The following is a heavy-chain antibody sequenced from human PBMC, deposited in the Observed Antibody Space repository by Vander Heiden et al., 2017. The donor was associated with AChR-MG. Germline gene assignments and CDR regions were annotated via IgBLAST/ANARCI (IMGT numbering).Heavy chain of an antibody. Sequence: QVQLQESGPGLVKPSETLSLTCSVSGGPISTYQWSWIRQPAGKGLEWIGIIYAGGSTNYNPSLKSRVTMSLDTSKNQFSLILTSVTAADTAVYYCARDLATAPYNWFDPWGQGTLVTVSS. V-gene: IGHV4-4*07. CDR1: GGPISTYQ. CDR3: ARDLATAPYNWFDP. D-gene: IGHD5-18*01. CDR2: IYAGGST. J-gene: IGHJ5*02.